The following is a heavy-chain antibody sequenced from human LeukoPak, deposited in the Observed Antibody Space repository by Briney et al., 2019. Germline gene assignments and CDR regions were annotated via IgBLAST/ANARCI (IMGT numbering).Heavy chain of an antibody. J-gene: IGHJ3*02. CDR2: ISGSGTI. Sequence: SETLSLTCTVSGGSISSYYWSWIRQPAGKGLEWIGRISGSGTITYNPALQSRLSISIDTSKNQFSLKLMSVTAADTAVYYCARPNYYDMHFDIWGQGTMVTVSS. CDR1: GGSISSYY. D-gene: IGHD3-22*01. CDR3: ARPNYYDMHFDI. V-gene: IGHV4-4*07.